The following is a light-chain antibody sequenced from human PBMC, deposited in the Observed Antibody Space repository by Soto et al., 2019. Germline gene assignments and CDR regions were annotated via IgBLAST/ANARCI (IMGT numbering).Light chain of an antibody. V-gene: IGKV1-5*03. CDR1: QSISSW. J-gene: IGKJ1*01. CDR3: QQYNSLWT. CDR2: KAS. Sequence: DIQMTQSPSTLSASVGDRVTITCLASQSISSWLAWYQQKPGKAPKLLIYKASSLESGVPSRFSGSGSGTEFTLTISSLQPDDFAPYYCQQYNSLWTFGQGTKVEIK.